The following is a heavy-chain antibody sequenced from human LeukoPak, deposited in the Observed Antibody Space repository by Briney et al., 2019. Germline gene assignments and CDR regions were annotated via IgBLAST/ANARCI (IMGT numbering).Heavy chain of an antibody. J-gene: IGHJ4*02. CDR1: GFTFSSYA. V-gene: IGHV3-23*01. CDR3: AKGGRPNWGSPDY. Sequence: TGGSLRLSCAAAGFTFSSYAMSWVRQAPGKGLEWVSTISDSGVSKYYADSVKGRFTISRDNSKKTLYLQMNSLRAEDTAVYYCAKGGRPNWGSPDYWGQGTLVTVSS. D-gene: IGHD7-27*01. CDR2: ISDSGVSK.